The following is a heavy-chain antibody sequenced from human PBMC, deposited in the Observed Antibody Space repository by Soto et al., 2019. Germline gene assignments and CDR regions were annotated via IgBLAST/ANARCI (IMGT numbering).Heavy chain of an antibody. V-gene: IGHV3-48*03. CDR3: AKDGDEMKTLLLWFGDPSLVRMDV. CDR1: GFNLRNYE. D-gene: IGHD3-10*01. J-gene: IGHJ6*02. Sequence: EVQLLETGGGSVHVGGSLRLSCAVSGFNLRNYEMNWVRQVPGKGLEWISKISGSNNNIYYADSVQGRFTISRDDANNVLFLQMNSLRAEDTATYHCAKDGDEMKTLLLWFGDPSLVRMDVWGQGTTVTVSS. CDR2: ISGSNNNI.